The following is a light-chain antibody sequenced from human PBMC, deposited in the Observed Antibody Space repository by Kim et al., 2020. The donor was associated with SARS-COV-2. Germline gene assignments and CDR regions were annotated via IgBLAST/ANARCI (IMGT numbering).Light chain of an antibody. CDR2: EVS. CDR1: SSDVGAYTY. J-gene: IGLJ2*01. V-gene: IGLV2-8*01. Sequence: QAVTISCTGTSSDVGAYTYVSWYQQHPGKAPKLLIYEVSKRPSGVPDRFSGSKSGNTASLTVSGLQAEDEADYYCSSYAGTNNYVVFGGGTQLTVL. CDR3: SSYAGTNNYVV.